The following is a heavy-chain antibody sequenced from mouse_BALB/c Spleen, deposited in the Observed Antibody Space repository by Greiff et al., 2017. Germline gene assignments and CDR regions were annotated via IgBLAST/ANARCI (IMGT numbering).Heavy chain of an antibody. CDR2: INPSTGYT. V-gene: IGHV1-7*01. J-gene: IGHJ3*01. Sequence: VQLKQSGAELAKPGASVKMSCKASGYTFTSYWMHWVKQRPGQGLEWIGYINPSTGYTEYNQKFKDKATLTADKSSSTAYMQLSSLTSEDSAVYYCARLNGNYEAYWGQGTLVTVSA. CDR3: ARLNGNYEAY. D-gene: IGHD2-1*01. CDR1: GYTFTSYW.